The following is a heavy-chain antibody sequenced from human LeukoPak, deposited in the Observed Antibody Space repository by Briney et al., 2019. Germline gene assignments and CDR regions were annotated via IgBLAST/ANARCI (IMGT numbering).Heavy chain of an antibody. Sequence: GGSLRLSCAASGFTFSSYGMHWVRQAPGKGLEWVAVIWYDGSNKYYADSVKGRFTISRDNSKNTLYLQMNSLRAEDTAVYYCAREISSRCSGGSCYLGGLDYWGQGTLVTVSS. CDR3: AREISSRCSGGSCYLGGLDY. CDR1: GFTFSSYG. J-gene: IGHJ4*02. V-gene: IGHV3-33*01. CDR2: IWYDGSNK. D-gene: IGHD2-15*01.